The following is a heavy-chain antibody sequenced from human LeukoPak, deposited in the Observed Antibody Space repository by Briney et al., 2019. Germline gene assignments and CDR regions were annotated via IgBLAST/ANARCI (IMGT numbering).Heavy chain of an antibody. Sequence: ASVKVSCKASGYTFTSYGISWVRQAPGQGLEWMGWISAYNGNTNHAQKLQGRVTMTTDTSTSTAYMELRSLRSDDTAVYYCARSPAIVGAGDYWGQGTLVTVSS. V-gene: IGHV1-18*01. CDR3: ARSPAIVGAGDY. CDR1: GYTFTSYG. D-gene: IGHD1-26*01. CDR2: ISAYNGNT. J-gene: IGHJ4*02.